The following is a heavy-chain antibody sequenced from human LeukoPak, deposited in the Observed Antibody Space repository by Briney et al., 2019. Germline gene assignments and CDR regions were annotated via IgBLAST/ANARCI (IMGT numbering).Heavy chain of an antibody. Sequence: GGSLRLSCAASGFTLSSHWMQWVRQAPGKGLEWVSRINNDGSGTTYADSVKGRFTISRDNAKNTLYLQMNSLRAEDTAVYYCARDQDGPGATVDHWGQGILVTVSS. J-gene: IGHJ5*02. CDR3: ARDQDGPGATVDH. CDR2: INNDGSGT. CDR1: GFTLSSHW. V-gene: IGHV3-74*01. D-gene: IGHD1-26*01.